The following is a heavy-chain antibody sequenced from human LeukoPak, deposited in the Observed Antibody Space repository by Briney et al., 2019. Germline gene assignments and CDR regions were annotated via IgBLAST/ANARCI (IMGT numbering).Heavy chain of an antibody. CDR3: ARDSRGYAAEVPYYYYGMDV. D-gene: IGHD5-12*01. J-gene: IGHJ6*02. Sequence: PGGSLRLSCAASGFTFSDYYMSWIRQAPGKGLEWVSYISSSSSYTNYADSVKGRFTISRDNAKNSLYLQMNSLRAEDTAVYYCARDSRGYAAEVPYYYYGMDVWGQGTTVTVSS. V-gene: IGHV3-11*05. CDR1: GFTFSDYY. CDR2: ISSSSSYT.